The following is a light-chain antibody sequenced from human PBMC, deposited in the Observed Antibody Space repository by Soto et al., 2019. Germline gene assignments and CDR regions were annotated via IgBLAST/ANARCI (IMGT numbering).Light chain of an antibody. CDR2: APS. CDR3: QQRSRYPIT. J-gene: IGKJ4*01. V-gene: IGKV1-9*01. CDR1: QGVSSDY. Sequence: DILLTQSPCILSASPGDRVTLTCRASQGVSSDYLAWYQQKPGPAPKLLIYAPSSRATGVSSRFSGSGSGTDFTLTISSLKPEDVATYYCQQRSRYPITFGGGTKVEIK.